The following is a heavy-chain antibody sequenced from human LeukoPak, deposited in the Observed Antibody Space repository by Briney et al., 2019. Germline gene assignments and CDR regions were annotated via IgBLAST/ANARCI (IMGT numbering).Heavy chain of an antibody. CDR1: GFTFSDYY. CDR2: INIGGTNT. V-gene: IGHV3-11*01. J-gene: IGHJ5*02. Sequence: GGSLRLSCAASGFTFSDYYMSWIRQAPGKGLEWLSYINIGGTNTHYADSVKGRFTISRDNAKKSLYLEMNNLRAEDTAVYYCATHGAGFDTWGQRVLVTVSS. CDR3: ATHGAGFDT. D-gene: IGHD5-24*01.